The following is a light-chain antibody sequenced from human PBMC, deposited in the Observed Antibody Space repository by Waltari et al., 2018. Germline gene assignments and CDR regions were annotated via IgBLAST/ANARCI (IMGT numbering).Light chain of an antibody. CDR1: SSNIGTGYD. J-gene: IGLJ2*01. CDR3: QSYDSTLNVVV. CDR2: GNT. V-gene: IGLV1-40*01. Sequence: QSVLTQPPSVSGAPGQWVTISCTGSSSNIGTGYDVHWYQHLPGTAPKLLISGNTNRPSGGPDRCSGSKSGTSGSLAITGLQAEDEADYFCQSYDSTLNVVVFGGGTKLTVL.